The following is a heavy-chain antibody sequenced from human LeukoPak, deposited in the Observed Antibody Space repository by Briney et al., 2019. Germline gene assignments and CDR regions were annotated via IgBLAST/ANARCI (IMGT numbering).Heavy chain of an antibody. V-gene: IGHV3-74*03. CDR1: GFTFISYW. J-gene: IGHJ4*02. Sequence: PGGSLRLSCAASGFTFISYWMHWVRQAPGKGLVWVSRINSDGSSTTYADSVKGRFTISRDNAKSTLYLQMNSLRAEDTAVYYCARESGSGSQIDYWGQGTLVTVSS. CDR2: INSDGSST. CDR3: ARESGSGSQIDY. D-gene: IGHD3-10*01.